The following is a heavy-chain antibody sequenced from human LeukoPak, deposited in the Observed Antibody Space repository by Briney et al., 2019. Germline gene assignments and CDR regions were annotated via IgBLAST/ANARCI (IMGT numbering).Heavy chain of an antibody. D-gene: IGHD5-18*01. CDR2: IKSKTDGGTT. Sequence: GGSLRLSCAASGFTVSSNYMSWVRQAPGKGLEWVGRIKSKTDGGTTDYAAPVKGRFTISRDDSKNTLYLQMNSLKTEDTAVYYCTTLQLWFFVVWGQGTLVTVSS. J-gene: IGHJ4*02. CDR1: GFTVSSNY. CDR3: TTLQLWFFVV. V-gene: IGHV3-15*01.